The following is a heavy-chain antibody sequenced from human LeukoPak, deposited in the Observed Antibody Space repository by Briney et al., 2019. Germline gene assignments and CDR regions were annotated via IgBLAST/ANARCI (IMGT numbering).Heavy chain of an antibody. V-gene: IGHV4-39*01. CDR1: GGSISSGSYF. Sequence: SETLSLTCTVSGGSISSGSYFWGWIRQPPGKGLEWIGSIFYSGSTYYNPSLNSRVTISIYTSKNQFSLRLSSVTAADTAVYYCARQMNTVTADYWGQGTLVTVSS. CDR2: IFYSGST. J-gene: IGHJ4*02. CDR3: ARQMNTVTADY. D-gene: IGHD4-17*01.